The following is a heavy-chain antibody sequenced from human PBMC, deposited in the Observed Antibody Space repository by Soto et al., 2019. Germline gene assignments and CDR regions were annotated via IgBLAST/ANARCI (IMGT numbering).Heavy chain of an antibody. D-gene: IGHD6-6*01. CDR2: TSGNGGST. V-gene: IGHV3-23*01. CDR1: GFTFSDYA. CDR3: TRTLFIAARGVEPFDY. Sequence: VQLLESGGALVQPGGSLRLSCAASGFTFSDYAMTWVHQAPGKGLEWVSHTSGNGGSTYYADSVKGRFTISRDNSRDTMHVQMNSLRAEDTALYYCTRTLFIAARGVEPFDYWGQGALVTVSS. J-gene: IGHJ4*02.